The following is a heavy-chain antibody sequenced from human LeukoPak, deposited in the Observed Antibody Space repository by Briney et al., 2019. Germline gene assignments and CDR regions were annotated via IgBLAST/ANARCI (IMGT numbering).Heavy chain of an antibody. V-gene: IGHV3-23*01. CDR3: AKFASDTKPPFDY. CDR1: GCTFSSYA. CDR2: ISGSGGST. D-gene: IGHD5-18*01. Sequence: GGSLRLSCAASGCTFSSYAMSWVRQAPAKGLEWVSAISGSGGSTYYADSVKGRFTISRDNSKNTLYLQMNSLRAEDPPVYSCAKFASDTKPPFDYWGQGTLVTVSS. J-gene: IGHJ4*02.